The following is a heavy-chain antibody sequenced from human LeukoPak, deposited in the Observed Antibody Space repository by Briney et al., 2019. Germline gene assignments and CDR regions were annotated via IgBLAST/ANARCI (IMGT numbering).Heavy chain of an antibody. Sequence: PSETLSLTCTVSGGSISRGSYYWSWIRQPAGKGLEWIGRIYTSGSTNYNPSLKSRVTISVDTSKNQFSLKLSSVTAADTAVYYCARERSGRLGYCSSTSCYGLNYFDYWGQGTLVTVSS. CDR3: ARERSGRLGYCSSTSCYGLNYFDY. J-gene: IGHJ4*02. V-gene: IGHV4-61*02. D-gene: IGHD2-2*01. CDR2: IYTSGST. CDR1: GGSISRGSYY.